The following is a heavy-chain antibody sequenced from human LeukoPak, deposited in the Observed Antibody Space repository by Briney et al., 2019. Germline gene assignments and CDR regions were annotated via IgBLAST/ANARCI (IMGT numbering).Heavy chain of an antibody. Sequence: NPGGSLRLSCAASGFTFGSYAMSWVRQAPGKGLEWVSTIGGSGRSTYYADSVKGRFTISRDNSKNTLYLEMKSLRAEDTAVYYCAKDPPSSGTTFDYWGQGTLVAVSS. J-gene: IGHJ4*02. CDR3: AKDPPSSGTTFDY. CDR2: IGGSGRST. V-gene: IGHV3-23*01. CDR1: GFTFGSYA. D-gene: IGHD3-10*01.